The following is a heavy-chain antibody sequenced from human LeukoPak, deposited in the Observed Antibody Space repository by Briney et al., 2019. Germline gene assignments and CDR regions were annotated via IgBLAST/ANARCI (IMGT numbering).Heavy chain of an antibody. V-gene: IGHV4-34*01. D-gene: IGHD3-10*01. CDR1: GGSFSGYY. CDR2: INHSGST. CDR3: ARGLGSYYLVAFDI. J-gene: IGHJ3*02. Sequence: SETLSLTCAVYGGSFSGYYWSWIRQPPGKGLEWIGEINHSGSTNYNPSLKSRVTISVDTSKNQFSLKLSSVTAADTAVYYCARGLGSYYLVAFDIWGQGTMVTVSS.